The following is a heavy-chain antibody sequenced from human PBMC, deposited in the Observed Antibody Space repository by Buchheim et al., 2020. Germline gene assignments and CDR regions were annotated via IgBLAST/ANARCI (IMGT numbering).Heavy chain of an antibody. CDR3: AHRPVLEQLVVGSYFDH. Sequence: QITLKESGPTLVKPTQTLTLTCTFSGFSLSTSGVGVGWIHQPPGKALEWLALIYWDDDYRYNPSLKGMLTITKDTSKKQVVLTMTNMDTVDTATYYCAHRPVLEQLVVGSYFDHWGEGTL. V-gene: IGHV2-5*02. J-gene: IGHJ4*02. CDR1: GFSLSTSGVG. CDR2: IYWDDDY. D-gene: IGHD6-6*01.